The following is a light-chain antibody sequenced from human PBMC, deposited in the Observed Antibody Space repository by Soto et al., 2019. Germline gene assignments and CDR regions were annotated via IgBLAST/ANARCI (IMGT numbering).Light chain of an antibody. CDR3: QQYGRSPKT. V-gene: IGKV3-20*01. CDR2: GAS. J-gene: IGKJ1*01. CDR1: QSVSSSY. Sequence: EIVFTHSPVTLSFSPLERATLSCIATQSVSSSYLAWYQQKPGQAPRLLIYGASSRATGIPDRFSGSGSGTDFTLTISRLEPEDFAVYYCQQYGRSPKTFGRGTKVDIK.